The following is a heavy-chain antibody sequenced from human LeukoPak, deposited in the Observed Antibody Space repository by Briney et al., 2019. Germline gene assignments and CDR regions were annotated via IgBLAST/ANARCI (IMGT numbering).Heavy chain of an antibody. V-gene: IGHV4-34*01. J-gene: IGHJ4*02. CDR3: ARGPEDQSDSSSLPFDY. Sequence: SETLSLTCAVYGGSFSGYYWSWIRQPPGKGLERIGEINHRGSTNYNPSLKSRVTISVDTSKNQFSLKLSSVTAADTAVYYCARGPEDQSDSSSLPFDYWGQGTLVTVSS. CDR1: GGSFSGYY. CDR2: INHRGST. D-gene: IGHD6-6*01.